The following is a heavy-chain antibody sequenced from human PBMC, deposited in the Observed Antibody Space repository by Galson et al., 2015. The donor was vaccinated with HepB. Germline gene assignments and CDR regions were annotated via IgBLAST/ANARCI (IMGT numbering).Heavy chain of an antibody. CDR1: GYTFTSYG. Sequence: SVKVSCKASGYTFTSYGISWVRQAPGQGLEWMGWISAGNGNTKYSQKFQGRVTITRDTSASTAYMELSSLRSEDTAVYYCARVDTRLSAVAGRGSFDYWGQGTLVTVSS. CDR3: ARVDTRLSAVAGRGSFDY. D-gene: IGHD6-19*01. CDR2: ISAGNGNT. V-gene: IGHV1-18*01. J-gene: IGHJ4*02.